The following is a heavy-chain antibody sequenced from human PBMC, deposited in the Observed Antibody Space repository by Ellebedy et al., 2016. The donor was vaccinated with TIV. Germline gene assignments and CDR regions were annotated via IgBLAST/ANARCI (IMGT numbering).Heavy chain of an antibody. J-gene: IGHJ6*02. CDR3: ASRGPSIVGAHANYYYYGMDV. CDR2: ISAYNGNT. CDR1: GYTFTSYG. D-gene: IGHD1-26*01. Sequence: ASVKVSCKASGYTFTSYGISWVRQAPGQGLEWMGWISAYNGNTNYAQKLQGRVTMTTDTSTSTAYMELRSLRSDDTAVYYCASRGPSIVGAHANYYYYGMDVWGQGTTVTVSS. V-gene: IGHV1-18*04.